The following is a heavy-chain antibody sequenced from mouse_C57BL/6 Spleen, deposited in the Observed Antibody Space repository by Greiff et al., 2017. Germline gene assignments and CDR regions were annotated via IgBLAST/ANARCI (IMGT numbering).Heavy chain of an antibody. D-gene: IGHD2-5*01. Sequence: QVQLQQPGAELVKPGASVKLSCKASGYTFTSYWMQWVKQRPGQGLEWIGELDPSDSYTNYNQKFKGKATLAVETSSSTAYMQLSSLKSEDSAVYYCASNSNYLYFDYWGQGTTLTVSS. CDR3: ASNSNYLYFDY. V-gene: IGHV1-50*01. CDR2: LDPSDSYT. CDR1: GYTFTSYW. J-gene: IGHJ2*01.